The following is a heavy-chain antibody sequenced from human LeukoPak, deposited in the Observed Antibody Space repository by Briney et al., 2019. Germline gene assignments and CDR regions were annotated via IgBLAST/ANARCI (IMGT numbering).Heavy chain of an antibody. CDR1: GFTVGSNY. V-gene: IGHV3-53*01. J-gene: IGHJ4*02. CDR3: ARDYHGDGPA. D-gene: IGHD3-10*01. CDR2: IYSGGST. Sequence: PGGSLRLSCAASGFTVGSNYMSWVRQAPGKGLEWVSVIYSGGSTYYADSVKGRFTISRDSSKNTLYLQMNSLRAEDTAIYYCARDYHGDGPAWGQGTLVTVSS.